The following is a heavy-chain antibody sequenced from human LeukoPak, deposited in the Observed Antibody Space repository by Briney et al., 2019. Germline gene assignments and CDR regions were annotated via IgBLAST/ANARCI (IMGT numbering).Heavy chain of an antibody. D-gene: IGHD2-15*01. CDR3: ARHVIGSNWFDP. V-gene: IGHV4-34*01. J-gene: IGHJ5*02. CDR1: GGSFSGYY. CDR2: INHSGST. Sequence: PSETLSLTCAVYGGSFSGYYWSWIRQPPGKGLEWIGKINHSGSTNYNPSLKSRVTISVDTSKNQFSLKLSSVTAADTAVYYCARHVIGSNWFDPWGQGTLVTVSS.